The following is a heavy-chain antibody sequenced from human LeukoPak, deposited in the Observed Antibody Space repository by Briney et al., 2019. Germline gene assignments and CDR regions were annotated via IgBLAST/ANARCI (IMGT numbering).Heavy chain of an antibody. D-gene: IGHD2-2*03. CDR3: AREIGYCSSTSCFYAQYYYYMDV. CDR2: IKQDGSEK. V-gene: IGHV3-7*01. CDR1: GFTFSSYW. Sequence: PGGSLRLSCAASGFTFSSYWMSWVRQAPGKGLEWVANIKQDGSEKYYVDSVKGRFTISRDNAKNSLYLQMNSLRAEDTAVYYCAREIGYCSSTSCFYAQYYYYMDVWGKGTTVTISS. J-gene: IGHJ6*03.